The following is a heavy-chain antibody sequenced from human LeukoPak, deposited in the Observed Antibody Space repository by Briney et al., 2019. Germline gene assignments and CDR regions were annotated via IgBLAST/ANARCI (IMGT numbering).Heavy chain of an antibody. J-gene: IGHJ3*02. Sequence: GGSLRLSCAASGFTFSTYGMHWVRQAPGKGLEWVAVVRYDGSNKYYADFVKGRFTISRDNAKNSLYLQMNSLRAEDTAVYYCARGYGSGFLDAFDIWGQGTMVTVSS. D-gene: IGHD3-10*01. CDR2: VRYDGSNK. V-gene: IGHV3-33*01. CDR1: GFTFSTYG. CDR3: ARGYGSGFLDAFDI.